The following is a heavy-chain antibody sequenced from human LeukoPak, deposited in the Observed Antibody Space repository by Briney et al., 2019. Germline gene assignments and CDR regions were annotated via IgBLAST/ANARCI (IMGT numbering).Heavy chain of an antibody. J-gene: IGHJ4*02. V-gene: IGHV3-30-3*01. D-gene: IGHD2-15*01. CDR2: ISYDGSNK. CDR3: ARDLDRGYCSGGTCSPGY. Sequence: PGGSLRLSCAASGFTFSSYAMHWVRQAPGKGLEWVAVISYDGSNKYYADSVKGRFTISRDNSKNTLYLQMNSLRAEDTAVYCCARDLDRGYCSGGTCSPGYWGQGTLVTVSS. CDR1: GFTFSSYA.